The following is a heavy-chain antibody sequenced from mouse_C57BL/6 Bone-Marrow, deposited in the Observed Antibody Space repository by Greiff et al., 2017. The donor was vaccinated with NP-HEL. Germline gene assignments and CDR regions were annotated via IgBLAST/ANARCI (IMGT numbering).Heavy chain of an antibody. CDR3: TAGRGNYGYFDV. CDR1: GFTFSNYW. D-gene: IGHD2-1*01. J-gene: IGHJ1*03. Sequence: EVKLVESGGGLVQPGGSMKLSCVASGFTFSNYWMNWVRQSPEKGLEWVAQIRLKSDNYATHYAESVKGRFTISRDDSKSSVYLQMNNLRAEDTGIYYCTAGRGNYGYFDVWGTGTTVTVSS. CDR2: IRLKSDNYAT. V-gene: IGHV6-3*01.